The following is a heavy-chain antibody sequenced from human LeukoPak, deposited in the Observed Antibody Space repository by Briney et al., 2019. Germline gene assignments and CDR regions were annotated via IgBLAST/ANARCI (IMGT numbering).Heavy chain of an antibody. CDR1: GFTFSSYS. Sequence: GGSLRLSCAASGFTFSSYSMNWVRQAPGKGLEWVSYISSSSSTIYYADSVKGRFTISRDNAKNTMYLQMNGLRAEDTAVYFCARYGSSWHANDYWGQGTLVTVSS. V-gene: IGHV3-48*04. D-gene: IGHD6-13*01. J-gene: IGHJ4*02. CDR3: ARYGSSWHANDY. CDR2: ISSSSSTI.